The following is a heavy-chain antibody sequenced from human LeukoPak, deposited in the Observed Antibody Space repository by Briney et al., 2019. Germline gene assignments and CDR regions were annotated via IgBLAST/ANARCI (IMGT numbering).Heavy chain of an antibody. CDR1: GSTFSSYA. J-gene: IGHJ3*02. Sequence: GGSLRLSCAASGSTFSSYAMSWVRQAPGKGLEWVSAISGSGGSTYYADSVKGRFTISRDNSKNTLYLQMNSLRAEDTAVYYCAKVVVLMVYGKPDAFDIWGQGTMVTVSS. V-gene: IGHV3-23*01. CDR3: AKVVVLMVYGKPDAFDI. CDR2: ISGSGGST. D-gene: IGHD2-8*01.